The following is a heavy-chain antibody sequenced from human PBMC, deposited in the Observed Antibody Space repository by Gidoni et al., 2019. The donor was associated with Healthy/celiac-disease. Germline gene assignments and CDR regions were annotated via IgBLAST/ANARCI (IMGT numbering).Heavy chain of an antibody. Sequence: EVQLVESGGGFVQPGGSLRLSCAASGFTFSSDWMIWVRQAPGKGLEWVANIKQDGSEKYYVDAVKGRFTISRDNAKNSLYRQMNSLRAEDTAVYYCARMVRGVLVDYWGQGTLVTVSS. CDR2: IKQDGSEK. J-gene: IGHJ4*02. V-gene: IGHV3-7*01. CDR3: ARMVRGVLVDY. CDR1: GFTFSSDW. D-gene: IGHD3-10*01.